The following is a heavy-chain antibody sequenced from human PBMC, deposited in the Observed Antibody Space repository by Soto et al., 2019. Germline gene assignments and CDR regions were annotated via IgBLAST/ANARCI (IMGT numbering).Heavy chain of an antibody. J-gene: IGHJ4*02. CDR1: GGSISSYY. Sequence: QVPLQESGPGLVKPSETLSLTCTVSGGSISSYYWSWIRQPAGKGLEWIGRIYISGSTNYNPSLKSRVTLSGDTSKKQFCLKLSSVTAADTAVAYCARERRYLDWLFVFDYWGQGAMVTVSS. D-gene: IGHD3-9*01. V-gene: IGHV4-4*07. CDR3: ARERRYLDWLFVFDY. CDR2: IYISGST.